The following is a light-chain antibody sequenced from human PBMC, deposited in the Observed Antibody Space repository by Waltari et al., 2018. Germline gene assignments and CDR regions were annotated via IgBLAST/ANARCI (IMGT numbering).Light chain of an antibody. CDR1: SSGLGSYYL. V-gene: IGLV2-23*01. CDR2: EGS. J-gene: IGLJ3*02. CDR3: CSYAGAV. Sequence: SAPIPPPPVSGSPGQSPTLSSSGTSSGLGSYYLVSWYQQHPGKAPQLMIDEGSKRPSGVYNRSSGSKSGHSTSLTISGVQDDDEAGYYWCSYAGAVFGGGTKLTIL.